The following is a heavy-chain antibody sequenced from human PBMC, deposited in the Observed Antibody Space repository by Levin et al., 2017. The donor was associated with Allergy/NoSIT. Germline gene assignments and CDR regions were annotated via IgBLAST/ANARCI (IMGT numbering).Heavy chain of an antibody. D-gene: IGHD6-19*01. Sequence: SETLSLTCTVSGGSVSSGYHYWSWVRQPPGKGLEWIGYIYSGNTNYNPALNSRVTMSVDTSRNQFSLKLTSVTVADTAVYYCARDERGTTGWFDVYYWGQGTLVTVSS. J-gene: IGHJ4*02. CDR3: ARDERGTTGWFDVYY. CDR2: IYSGNT. CDR1: GGSVSSGYHY. V-gene: IGHV4-61*01.